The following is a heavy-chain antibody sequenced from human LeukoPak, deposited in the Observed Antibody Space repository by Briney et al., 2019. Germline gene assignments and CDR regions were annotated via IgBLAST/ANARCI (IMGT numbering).Heavy chain of an antibody. CDR3: VSTVVTGSSFDY. J-gene: IGHJ4*02. CDR2: IYYSGST. CDR1: GGSISSGGYY. Sequence: PSQTLSITCTVSGGSISSGGYYWSWIRQHPGKGLEWIGYIYYSGSTYYNPSLKSRVTISVDTSKNQFSLKLSSVTAADTAVYYCVSTVVTGSSFDYWGQGTLVTVSS. V-gene: IGHV4-31*03. D-gene: IGHD4-23*01.